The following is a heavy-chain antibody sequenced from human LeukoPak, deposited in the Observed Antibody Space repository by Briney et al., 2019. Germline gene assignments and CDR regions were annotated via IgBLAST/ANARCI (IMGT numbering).Heavy chain of an antibody. D-gene: IGHD6-19*01. CDR3: ARDPNSSGWYGTGGNWFDP. V-gene: IGHV4-34*01. CDR1: GGSLSAYY. Sequence: SETLSLTCAVYGGSLSAYYWTWIRQPPGKGLEWIGEINHGGSTYYNPTLKSRVTISVDTSKNQSSPKLSSVTAADTAVYYCARDPNSSGWYGTGGNWFDPWGQGTLVTVSS. J-gene: IGHJ5*02. CDR2: INHGGST.